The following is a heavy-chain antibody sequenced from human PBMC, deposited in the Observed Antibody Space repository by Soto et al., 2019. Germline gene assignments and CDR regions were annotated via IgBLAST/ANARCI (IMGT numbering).Heavy chain of an antibody. J-gene: IGHJ6*02. CDR2: IIPILGKA. Sequence: QVQLVQSGAEVKKPGSSVKVSCKASGGTFSNSAISWVRQAPGQGLEWMGGIIPILGKANYAQKFQGRVSITANASPSTAYMELSSLRSEDTAVYYCARPYCSSTTCSYYYYYYDMDVWGQGTTVTVSS. CDR3: ARPYCSSTTCSYYYYYYDMDV. D-gene: IGHD2-2*01. V-gene: IGHV1-69*01. CDR1: GGTFSNSA.